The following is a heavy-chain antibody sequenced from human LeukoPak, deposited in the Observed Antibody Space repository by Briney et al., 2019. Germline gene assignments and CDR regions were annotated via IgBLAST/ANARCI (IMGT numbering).Heavy chain of an antibody. J-gene: IGHJ4*02. CDR3: ARDQGAQLLWFGESTNYYFDY. V-gene: IGHV1-69*13. CDR2: IIPIFGTA. D-gene: IGHD3-10*01. CDR1: GGTFSSYA. Sequence: ASVKVSCKASGGTFSSYAISWVRQAPGQGLEWMGGIIPIFGTANYAQKFQGRVTITADESTSTAYMEPSSLRSEDTAVYYCARDQGAQLLWFGESTNYYFDYWGQGTLVTVSS.